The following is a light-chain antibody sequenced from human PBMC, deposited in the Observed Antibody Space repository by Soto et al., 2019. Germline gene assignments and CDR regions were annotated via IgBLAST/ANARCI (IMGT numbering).Light chain of an antibody. Sequence: DIQMTQSPSSLSASVGDRVTITCRASQNIGVYLNWYQKKPGKAPKLLIYDASNLERGVPSRFSGSGSGTDFSLTVDSLQPEDTATYYCQQYDHPPYTFGQGTKLEIK. CDR1: QNIGVY. CDR2: DAS. CDR3: QQYDHPPYT. V-gene: IGKV1-33*01. J-gene: IGKJ2*01.